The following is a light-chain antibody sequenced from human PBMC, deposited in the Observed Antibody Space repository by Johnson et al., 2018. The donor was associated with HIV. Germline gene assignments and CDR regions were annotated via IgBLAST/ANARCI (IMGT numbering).Light chain of an antibody. CDR2: DNN. CDR1: SSNIGNNY. J-gene: IGLJ1*01. Sequence: AVLTQPPSVSAAPGQKVTISCSGSSSNIGNNYVSWYQQLPGTAPKLLIYDNNKRPSGIPDRFSGSKSGTSTTLGITALQTGDEADYYCGTWDGSLSAGVFGTGTKVTVL. CDR3: GTWDGSLSAGV. V-gene: IGLV1-51*01.